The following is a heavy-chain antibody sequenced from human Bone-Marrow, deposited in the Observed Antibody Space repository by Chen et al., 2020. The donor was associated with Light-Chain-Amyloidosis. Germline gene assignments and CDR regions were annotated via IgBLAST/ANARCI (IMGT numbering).Heavy chain of an antibody. D-gene: IGHD1-1*01. V-gene: IGHV3-33*08. CDR2: IWSDGNNK. CDR3: ARDGDDDYPFDY. J-gene: IGHJ4*02. CDR1: GFTFIPYA. Sequence: QVRLVESGGGVVQPGGSLGLSCEAYGFTFIPYAMHWVRQAPGKGLEWVVVIWSDGNNKYYAESVKGRITISRDNSKNTLYLQMNSLRGEDTAVYYCARDGDDDYPFDYWGQETLVTVSS.